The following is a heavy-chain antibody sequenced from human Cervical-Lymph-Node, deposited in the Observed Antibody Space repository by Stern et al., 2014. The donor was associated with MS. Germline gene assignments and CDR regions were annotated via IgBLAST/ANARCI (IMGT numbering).Heavy chain of an antibody. J-gene: IGHJ4*02. CDR3: ARGPPSQPLNY. D-gene: IGHD1-14*01. V-gene: IGHV1-69*01. Sequence: QVQLVQSGPDVKKPGSSVKISCKASGGSLSSYTIPWVRQAPGLGLEYMGGVIPMFRSATYAPKFRDRLTITADESTSTAFMELTSLLLEDTAVYYCARGPPSQPLNYWGQGTLVTVSS. CDR1: GGSLSSYT. CDR2: VIPMFRSA.